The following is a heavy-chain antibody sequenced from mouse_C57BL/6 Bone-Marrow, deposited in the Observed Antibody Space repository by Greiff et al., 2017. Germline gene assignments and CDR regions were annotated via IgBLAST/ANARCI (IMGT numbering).Heavy chain of an antibody. V-gene: IGHV3-8*01. CDR3: ARRSLYYYGSSFYAMDY. CDR1: GYSITSDY. J-gene: IGHJ4*01. CDR2: ISYSGST. Sequence: EVKLVESGPGLAKPSQTLSLTCSVTGYSITSDYWNWIRKFPGNKLEYMGYISYSGSTYYNPSLKSRISITRDTSKNQYYLQLNSVTTEDTATYYCARRSLYYYGSSFYAMDYWGQGTSVTVSS. D-gene: IGHD1-1*01.